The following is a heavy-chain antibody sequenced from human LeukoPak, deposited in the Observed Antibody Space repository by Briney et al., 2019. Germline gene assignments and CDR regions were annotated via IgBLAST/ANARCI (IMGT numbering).Heavy chain of an antibody. J-gene: IGHJ4*02. V-gene: IGHV3-23*01. CDR1: GFTFGSHA. Sequence: GGSLRLSCEASGFTFGSHAMYWVRQAPGRGLEWVADIFGSGSSPHYADPVKGRFTISRDNSRNTVYLQINSLRAEDTAVYYCGKTTVGYSSGQKPAWPVDYWGQGTLVTVSS. CDR2: IFGSGSSP. D-gene: IGHD5-18*01. CDR3: GKTTVGYSSGQKPAWPVDY.